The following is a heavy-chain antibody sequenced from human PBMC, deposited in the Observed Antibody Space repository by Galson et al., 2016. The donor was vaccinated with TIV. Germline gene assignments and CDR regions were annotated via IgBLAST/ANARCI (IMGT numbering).Heavy chain of an antibody. CDR2: IFSSVST. D-gene: IGHD6-19*01. V-gene: IGHV4-61*01. Sequence: ETLSLTCAVSGASVSSGNYYWTWIRQPPGKGLERIGYIFSSVSTKYNPSLKSRVAISVDTSRNQFSLNRTSVTAADTAVYYCARDSWGSGYNSGWEGFDLWGQGTMVTVSS. CDR3: ARDSWGSGYNSGWEGFDL. J-gene: IGHJ3*01. CDR1: GASVSSGNYY.